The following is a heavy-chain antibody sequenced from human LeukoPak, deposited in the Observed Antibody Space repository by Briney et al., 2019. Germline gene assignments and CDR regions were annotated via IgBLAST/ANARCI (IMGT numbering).Heavy chain of an antibody. CDR2: INPDSGGT. CDR1: GYTLTELS. Sequence: GASVKVSCKVSGYTLTELSMHWVRQAPGQGLEWMGWINPDSGGTNFAQKFQGRVTMTRDTSISTAYMELSRLRSDDTAVYYCGRDFRDSLDYWGQGTLVTVSS. J-gene: IGHJ4*02. V-gene: IGHV1-2*02. CDR3: GRDFRDSLDY.